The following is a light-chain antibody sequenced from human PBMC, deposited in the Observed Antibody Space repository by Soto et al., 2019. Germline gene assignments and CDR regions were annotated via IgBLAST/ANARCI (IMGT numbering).Light chain of an antibody. CDR3: EQDFSTPYT. Sequence: DIVVTQSPDSLAVSLGERATINCKSSQSVLYTSNNKNYLAWYQQKPGQPPKLIIYWASTRESRVPDRFSGSGSGTTFTLTTSSLQSKDVAVYYCEQDFSTPYTFGPGTKMKIK. CDR1: QSVLYTSNNKNY. J-gene: IGKJ2*01. CDR2: WAS. V-gene: IGKV4-1*01.